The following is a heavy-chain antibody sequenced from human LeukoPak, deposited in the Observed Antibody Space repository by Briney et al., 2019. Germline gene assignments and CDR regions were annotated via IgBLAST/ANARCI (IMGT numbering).Heavy chain of an antibody. CDR1: GFTFSSYA. D-gene: IGHD3-9*01. Sequence: GGSLRLSCAASGFTFSSYAMSWVRQAPGKGLEWVSAISGSGGSTYYADSVKGRFTISRDNSKNTLYLQMNSLRAEDTAVYYCAKSGILTGYHSLHYYYGMDVWGQGTTVTVSS. CDR2: ISGSGGST. CDR3: AKSGILTGYHSLHYYYGMDV. J-gene: IGHJ6*02. V-gene: IGHV3-23*01.